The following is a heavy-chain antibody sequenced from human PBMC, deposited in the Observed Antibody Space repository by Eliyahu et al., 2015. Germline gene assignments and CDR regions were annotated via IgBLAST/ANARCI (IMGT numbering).Heavy chain of an antibody. Sequence: YWSWIRQPPGEGLKYIGYIHYSGSTDYNPSLKSRVTMSVDTSRNQFSLKLTSVTAADTAVYFCARGGYNSDGYFVYFDYWGQGTLVTVSS. V-gene: IGHV4-59*08. CDR1: Y. CDR3: ARGGYNSDGYFVYFDY. J-gene: IGHJ4*02. D-gene: IGHD3-22*01. CDR2: IHYSGST.